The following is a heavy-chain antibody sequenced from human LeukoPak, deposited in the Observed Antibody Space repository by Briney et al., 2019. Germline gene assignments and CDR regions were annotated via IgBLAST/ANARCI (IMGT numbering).Heavy chain of an antibody. CDR2: ISGSGGST. CDR3: AKDILTGRSRARFDY. J-gene: IGHJ4*02. D-gene: IGHD3-9*01. V-gene: IGHV3-23*01. CDR1: GFTFSSYA. Sequence: GGSLRLSCAASGFTFSSYAMSWVRQAPGKRLEWDSAISGSGGSTYYAESVKGRFTISRDNSKNTLYLQMNSVRAEDTAVYYCAKDILTGRSRARFDYWGQGTLVTVSS.